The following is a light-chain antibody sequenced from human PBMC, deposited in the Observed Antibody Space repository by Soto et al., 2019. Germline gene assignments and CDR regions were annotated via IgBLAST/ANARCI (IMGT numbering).Light chain of an antibody. CDR3: QKYNGGPYT. CDR1: QDIGTY. CDR2: VAS. V-gene: IGKV1-27*01. J-gene: IGKJ2*01. Sequence: DLQMTQSPSALSASVGDTVTITCRASQDIGTYLAWYQQKPGKAPRLLIYVASTLQSGVPSRFSGSGSGTDFTLTISSLQPEDVATYYCQKYNGGPYTFGQGTKLEIK.